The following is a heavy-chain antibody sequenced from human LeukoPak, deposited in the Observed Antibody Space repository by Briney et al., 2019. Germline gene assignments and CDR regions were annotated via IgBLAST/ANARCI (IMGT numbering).Heavy chain of an antibody. J-gene: IGHJ4*02. CDR2: ISTYNGNT. V-gene: IGHV1-18*01. CDR3: SRDGGLY. CDR1: GYTFTSYG. Sequence: ASVKVSCKASGYTFTSYGISWMRQAPGQGLEWVGWISTYNGNTDYPQKLQGRVTLTTDTSTSTAYMGLRSLRSDDTAVYYCSRDGGLYWGQGTLVTVSS. D-gene: IGHD3-16*01.